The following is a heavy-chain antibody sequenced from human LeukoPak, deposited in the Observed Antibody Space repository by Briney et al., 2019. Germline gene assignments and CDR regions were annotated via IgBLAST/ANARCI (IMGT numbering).Heavy chain of an antibody. Sequence: SQTLSLTCTVSGGSISSGDYYWSWIRQPPGTGLEWIGHIYYSGSTYYNPSLKSRVTISVDTSKNQFSLKLSSVTAADTAVYYCASGSVDFCSSTSCPVYYFDYWGQGTLVTVSS. J-gene: IGHJ4*02. D-gene: IGHD2-2*01. CDR3: ASGSVDFCSSTSCPVYYFDY. V-gene: IGHV4-30-4*01. CDR2: IYYSGST. CDR1: GGSISSGDYY.